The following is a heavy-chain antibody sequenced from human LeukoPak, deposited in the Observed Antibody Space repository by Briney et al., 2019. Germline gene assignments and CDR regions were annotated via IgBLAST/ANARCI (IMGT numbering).Heavy chain of an antibody. D-gene: IGHD3-10*01. CDR1: GFTFSSYS. J-gene: IGHJ4*02. CDR2: IRYDGSNK. Sequence: GGSLRLPCAASGFTFSSYSMNWVRQAPGKGLEWVAFIRYDGSNKYYADSVKGRFTISRDNSKNTLYLQMNSLRAEDTAVYYCAKDLGAYYYGSGEFDYWGQGTLVTVSS. CDR3: AKDLGAYYYGSGEFDY. V-gene: IGHV3-30*02.